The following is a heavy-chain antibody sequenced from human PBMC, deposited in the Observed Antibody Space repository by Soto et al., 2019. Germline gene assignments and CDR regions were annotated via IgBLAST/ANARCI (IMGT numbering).Heavy chain of an antibody. D-gene: IGHD3-3*01. CDR1: GYTFTSYD. CDR3: ARGVSGDYYFWSGSKPRPPYYYYYYYMDV. J-gene: IGHJ6*03. CDR2: MNPNSGNT. V-gene: IGHV1-8*01. Sequence: ASVKVSCKASGYTFTSYDINWVRQATGQGLEWMGWMNPNSGNTGYAQKFQGRVTMTRNTSISTAYMELSSLRSDDTAVYYCARGVSGDYYFWSGSKPRPPYYYYYYYMDVWGKGTTVTVSS.